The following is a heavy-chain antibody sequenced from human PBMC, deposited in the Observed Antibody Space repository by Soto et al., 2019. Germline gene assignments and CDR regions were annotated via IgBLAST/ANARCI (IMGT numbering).Heavy chain of an antibody. CDR1: GFTVSSNY. CDR2: IYSGGST. V-gene: IGHV3-53*01. Sequence: GGSLRLSCAASGFTVSSNYMSWVRQAPGKGLEWVSVIYSGGSTYYADSVKGRFTISRDNSKNTLYLQMNSLRAEDTAVYYCARDAHSSSSFWYYGMDVWGQGTTVTVSS. D-gene: IGHD6-6*01. CDR3: ARDAHSSSSFWYYGMDV. J-gene: IGHJ6*02.